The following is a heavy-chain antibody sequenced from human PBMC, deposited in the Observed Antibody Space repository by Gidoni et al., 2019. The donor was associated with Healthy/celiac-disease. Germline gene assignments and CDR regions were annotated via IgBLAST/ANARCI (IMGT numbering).Heavy chain of an antibody. Sequence: EVQLVESGGGLVQPGRSLRLPCTASGFTLGDYATICFRQAPGKGREWVGVIRSKAYGGRTEYDESVKGRFTISRDDSKSIDYLQMNIMKTEDTAVYYCTSSWYGGGDCLLTPDYGDYWGQGTLVTVSS. D-gene: IGHD2-21*02. CDR2: IRSKAYGGRT. J-gene: IGHJ4*02. CDR3: TSSWYGGGDCLLTPDYGDY. V-gene: IGHV3-49*03. CDR1: GFTLGDYA.